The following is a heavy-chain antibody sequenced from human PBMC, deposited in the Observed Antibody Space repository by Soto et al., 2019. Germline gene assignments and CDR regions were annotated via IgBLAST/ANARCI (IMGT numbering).Heavy chain of an antibody. J-gene: IGHJ4*03. CDR3: ARDGVAAGNINFDY. CDR1: GYVITRCA. CDR2: ISGDSGNT. V-gene: IGHV1-3*01. D-gene: IGHD6-19*01. Sequence: ASVEVCWKACGYVITRCAMHWVRQATGQRLEWMGWISGDSGNTKYSPKLQDRVTITRDTSASTAYMELSSLRSEDTALYYCARDGVAAGNINFDYWGQGTLVTVSS.